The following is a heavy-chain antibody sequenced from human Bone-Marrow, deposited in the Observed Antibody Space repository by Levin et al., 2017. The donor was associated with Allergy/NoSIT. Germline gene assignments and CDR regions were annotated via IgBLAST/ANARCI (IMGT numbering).Heavy chain of an antibody. CDR1: GFIFSNFG. Sequence: PGGSLRLSCAASGFIFSNFGMHWVRQAPGKGLEWVAFISYNGNNFYYSDSVKGRFTISRDNSKNTVYLQMSSLRTEDTAVYYCAKEASLVDCSGGFSCLTYNWIDPWGQGSLVTVSS. CDR2: ISYNGNNF. CDR3: AKEASLVDCSGGFSCLTYNWIDP. J-gene: IGHJ5*02. D-gene: IGHD2-15*01. V-gene: IGHV3-30*18.